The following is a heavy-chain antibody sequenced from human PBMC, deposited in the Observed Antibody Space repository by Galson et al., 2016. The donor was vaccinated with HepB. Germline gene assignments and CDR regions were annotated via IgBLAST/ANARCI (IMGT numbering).Heavy chain of an antibody. J-gene: IGHJ4*02. CDR1: GYSFTSYW. D-gene: IGHD2-15*01. Sequence: QSGAEVKKPGESLRISCKTSGYSFTSYWISWVRQVPGNGLEWMGRIDPSGSYTKYSPSFRGHVTISVDKSTSTAYLEFTSLKSSDNAMYYCARHCSGGSCYHPDYWGQGTLVTVSS. CDR3: ARHCSGGSCYHPDY. V-gene: IGHV5-10-1*01. CDR2: IDPSGSYT.